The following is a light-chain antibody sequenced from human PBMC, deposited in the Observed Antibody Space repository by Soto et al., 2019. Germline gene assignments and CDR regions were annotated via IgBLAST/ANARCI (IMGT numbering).Light chain of an antibody. Sequence: EIVLTQSPGTLSLSPGERATLSCRASQSVSSYYLAWYQHKPGQAPRLLIYGASSRATGIPDRFSGSGSGTDLTLTLSRLEPEDFAVYDCQQYGSSPTWTFGQGTKVEIK. V-gene: IGKV3-20*01. CDR2: GAS. CDR3: QQYGSSPTWT. CDR1: QSVSSYY. J-gene: IGKJ1*01.